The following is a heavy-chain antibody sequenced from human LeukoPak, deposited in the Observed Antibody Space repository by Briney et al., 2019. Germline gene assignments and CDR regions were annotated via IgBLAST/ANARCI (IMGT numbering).Heavy chain of an antibody. Sequence: ASVKVPCKASGYTVTSYGISWVPPAPGQGGEWMGWISAYIGNTHYAQKLQGRVTMTTDTSTSPAYMELRSLRSDDTAVYYCARDSRAGGGLMVYDAYYYYSYMDGWGKGTTVTVPS. V-gene: IGHV1-18*01. D-gene: IGHD2-8*01. CDR3: ARDSRAGGGLMVYDAYYYYSYMDG. CDR1: GYTVTSYG. J-gene: IGHJ6*03. CDR2: ISAYIGNT.